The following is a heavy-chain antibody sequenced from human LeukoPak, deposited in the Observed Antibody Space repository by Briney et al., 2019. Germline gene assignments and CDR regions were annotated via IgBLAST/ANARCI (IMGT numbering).Heavy chain of an antibody. CDR1: GGSISSSNW. CDR2: IYHSGST. V-gene: IGHV4-4*02. Sequence: SETLSLTCAVSGGSISSSNWWSWVRPPPGKGLEWIGEIYHSGSTNYNPSLKSRVTISVDKSKNQFSLKLSSVTAADTAVYYCAREGALTDYGMDVWGQGTTVTVSS. D-gene: IGHD3-16*01. CDR3: AREGALTDYGMDV. J-gene: IGHJ6*02.